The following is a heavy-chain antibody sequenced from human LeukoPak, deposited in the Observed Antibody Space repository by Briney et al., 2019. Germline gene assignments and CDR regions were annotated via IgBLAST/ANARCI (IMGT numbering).Heavy chain of an antibody. CDR3: ARGGPIDY. J-gene: IGHJ4*02. CDR1: GFTFSTHW. V-gene: IGHV3-74*01. Sequence: GGSLRLSCAASGFTFSTHWMYWVRQAPGKGLVWVSRINSDGSTTSYVDSVKGRFTISRDNAKSTLYLQMNSLRAEDTAVYYCARGGPIDYWGQGTLVTVSS. CDR2: INSDGSTT.